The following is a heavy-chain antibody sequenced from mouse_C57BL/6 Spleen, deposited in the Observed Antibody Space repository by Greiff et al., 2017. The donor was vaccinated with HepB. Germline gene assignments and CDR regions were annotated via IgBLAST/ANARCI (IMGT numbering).Heavy chain of an antibody. J-gene: IGHJ4*01. CDR3: ARNLHYYGSSYDAMDY. CDR1: GFSLTSYG. D-gene: IGHD1-1*01. CDR2: IWSGGST. Sequence: VQLVESGPGLVQPSQSLSITCTVSGFSLTSYGVHWVRQSPGKGLEWLGVIWSGGSTDYNAAFISRLSISKDNSKSQVFFKMNSLQADDTAIYYCARNLHYYGSSYDAMDYWGQGTSVTVSS. V-gene: IGHV2-2*01.